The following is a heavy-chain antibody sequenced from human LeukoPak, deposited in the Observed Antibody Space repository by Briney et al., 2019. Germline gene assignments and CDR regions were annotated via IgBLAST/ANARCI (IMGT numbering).Heavy chain of an antibody. J-gene: IGHJ4*02. CDR2: INHSGST. V-gene: IGHV4-34*01. D-gene: IGHD3-22*01. Sequence: PSETLSLTCAVYGGSFSGYYWSWIRQPPGKGLEWIGEINHSGSTNYNPSLKSRVTISVDTSKNQFSLKLSSVTAADTAAYYCARWYDSSGYTNFDYWGQGTLVTVSS. CDR3: ARWYDSSGYTNFDY. CDR1: GGSFSGYY.